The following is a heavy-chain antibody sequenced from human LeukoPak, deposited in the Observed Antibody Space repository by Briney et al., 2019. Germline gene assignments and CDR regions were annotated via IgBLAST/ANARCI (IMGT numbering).Heavy chain of an antibody. D-gene: IGHD3-10*01. V-gene: IGHV3-21*01. CDR2: ISSSSSYI. Sequence: GGSLRLSCAASGFTFSSYSMNWVRQAPGKGLEWVSSISSSSSYIYYADPVKGRFTISRDNAKNSLYLQMNSLRAEDTAVYYCARVRETLDFVYWGQRTLVTVSS. CDR3: ARVRETLDFVY. CDR1: GFTFSSYS. J-gene: IGHJ4*02.